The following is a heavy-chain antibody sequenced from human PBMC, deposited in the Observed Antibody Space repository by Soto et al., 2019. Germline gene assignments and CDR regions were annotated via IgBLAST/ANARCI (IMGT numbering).Heavy chain of an antibody. CDR1: GYSFTNYW. CDR2: IYPGDSDT. V-gene: IGHV5-51*01. J-gene: IGHJ3*02. D-gene: IGHD3-3*01. Sequence: GESLKISCKGSGYSFTNYWIGWVRQMPGKGLEWMGIIYPGDSDTRYSPSFQGQVTISADKSISTAYLQWSNLKASDTGMYYCARHRNFDFWSDAAADGFDIWGQGTMVTVSS. CDR3: ARHRNFDFWSDAAADGFDI.